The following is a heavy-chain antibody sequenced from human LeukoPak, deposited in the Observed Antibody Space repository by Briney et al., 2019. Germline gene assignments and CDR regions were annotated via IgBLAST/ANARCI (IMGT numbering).Heavy chain of an antibody. CDR3: GRIAFNANIGMDV. CDR2: LRSGGNDK. D-gene: IGHD1/OR15-1a*01. J-gene: IGHJ6*02. Sequence: GGSLRLSCAASGFSFSTADMHWVRQAPGQGLEWVAFLRSGGNDKYYADSVKGRFTISRDTSKNTLFMQLNSLRTEDTAVYYCGRIAFNANIGMDVWGQGTTVTVSS. CDR1: GFSFSTAD. V-gene: IGHV3-30*02.